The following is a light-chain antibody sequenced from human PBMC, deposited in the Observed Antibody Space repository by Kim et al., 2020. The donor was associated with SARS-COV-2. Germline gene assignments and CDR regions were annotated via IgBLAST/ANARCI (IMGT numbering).Light chain of an antibody. Sequence: SPGERAPLACRASKSVSSNYLAWDQQKPGQAPRLLIYGASSRATGIPDRFSGSGSGTDFTLTITRLEPEDFAVYYCQQYSSSPATFGQGTKVDIK. J-gene: IGKJ1*01. CDR1: KSVSSNY. V-gene: IGKV3-20*01. CDR3: QQYSSSPAT. CDR2: GAS.